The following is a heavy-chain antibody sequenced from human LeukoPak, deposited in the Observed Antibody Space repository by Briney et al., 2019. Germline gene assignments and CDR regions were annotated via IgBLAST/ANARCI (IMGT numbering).Heavy chain of an antibody. CDR3: ASHGGSGYTTSDY. CDR2: IYHSGST. CDR1: GYSISSGYY. J-gene: IGHJ4*02. Sequence: SETLSLTCAVSGYSISSGYYWDWIRQPPGKGLEWIGSIYHSGSTYYNPSLKSRVTISVDTSKHQFSLKLSSVTAADTAVYYCASHGGSGYTTSDYWGQGTLVTVSS. D-gene: IGHD5-12*01. V-gene: IGHV4-38-2*01.